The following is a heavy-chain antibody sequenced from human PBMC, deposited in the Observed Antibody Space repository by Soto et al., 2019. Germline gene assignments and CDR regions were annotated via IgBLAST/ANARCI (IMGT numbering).Heavy chain of an antibody. CDR2: INHSGST. J-gene: IGHJ6*02. CDR1: GGSFSGYY. V-gene: IGHV4-34*01. Sequence: PSETLSLTCAVYGGSFSGYYWSWIRQPPGKGLEWIGEINHSGSTNYNPSLKSRVTISVDTSKNQFSLKLSSVTAADTAVYYCARGGGDYGDWGGGIYYYYGMDVWCQGTTVTVSS. D-gene: IGHD4-17*01. CDR3: ARGGGDYGDWGGGIYYYYGMDV.